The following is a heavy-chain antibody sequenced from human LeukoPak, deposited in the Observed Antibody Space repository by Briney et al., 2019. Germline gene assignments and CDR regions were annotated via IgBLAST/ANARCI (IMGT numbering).Heavy chain of an antibody. D-gene: IGHD3-22*01. V-gene: IGHV1-2*02. CDR2: INPNSGDT. Sequence: ASVKVSCKASGYTFTGYYTHWVRQAPGHGLEWVGWINPNSGDTEYAQNFQGRVAMTRDTSISTAYMEVSTLRSDDTAVYYCARTDSSGYWCLDYWGQGTLVTVSS. CDR1: GYTFTGYY. CDR3: ARTDSSGYWCLDY. J-gene: IGHJ4*02.